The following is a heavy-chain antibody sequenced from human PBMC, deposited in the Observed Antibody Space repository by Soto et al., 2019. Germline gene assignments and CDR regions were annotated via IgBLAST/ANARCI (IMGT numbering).Heavy chain of an antibody. Sequence: SETLSLTCAVSGASVSSTKWWSWVRQSPGKGLEWIGEIHHSETTNYNPSLESRVTISIDKSKNQFSLKLSSVTAADTAVYYGARYASDNNICSIAYWGQGARVTFS. D-gene: IGHD2-2*01. CDR1: GASVSSTKW. CDR3: ARYASDNNICSIAY. V-gene: IGHV4-4*02. J-gene: IGHJ4*02. CDR2: IHHSETT.